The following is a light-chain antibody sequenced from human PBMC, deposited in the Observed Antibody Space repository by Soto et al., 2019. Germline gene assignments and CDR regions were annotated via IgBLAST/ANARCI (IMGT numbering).Light chain of an antibody. CDR2: GST. J-gene: IGLJ2*01. CDR1: GSNIGAGYD. V-gene: IGLV1-40*01. CDR3: QSFDTNLNALA. Sequence: QSVLTQPPSVPGAPGQSVTISCFGSGSNIGAGYDVHWYQQLPGVAPKLLIFGSTNRPSGVPGRFSGSKSGALASLASTGLLSEDEADFLCQSFDTNLNALAFGGGTERTVL.